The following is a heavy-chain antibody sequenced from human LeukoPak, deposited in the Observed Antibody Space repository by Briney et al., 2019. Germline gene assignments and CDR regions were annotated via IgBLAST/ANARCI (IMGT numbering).Heavy chain of an antibody. D-gene: IGHD2-15*01. Sequence: SETLSLTCAVYGGSFSGYYWSWIRQPPGKGLEWIGGINHSGSTNYNPSLKSRVTISVDTSKNQFSLKLSSVTAADTAVYYCARGREVVVVAATIGYYYYYGMDVWGKGTTVTVSS. V-gene: IGHV4-34*01. CDR2: INHSGST. J-gene: IGHJ6*04. CDR1: GGSFSGYY. CDR3: ARGREVVVVAATIGYYYYYGMDV.